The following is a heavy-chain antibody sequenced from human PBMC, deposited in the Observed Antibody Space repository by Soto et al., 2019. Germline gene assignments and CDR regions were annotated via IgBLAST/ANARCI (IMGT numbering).Heavy chain of an antibody. J-gene: IGHJ3*02. D-gene: IGHD2-2*01. CDR3: ARRGGIVVVPAAXGRGEAFDI. CDR2: INHSGST. Sequence: SETLSLTCAVYGGSFSGYYWSWIRQPPGKGLEWIGEINHSGSTNYNPSLKSRVTISIDTSKNQFSLKLSSVTAADTAVYYCARRGGIVVVPAAXGRGEAFDIWGQGTMVTVS. CDR1: GGSFSGYY. V-gene: IGHV4-34*01.